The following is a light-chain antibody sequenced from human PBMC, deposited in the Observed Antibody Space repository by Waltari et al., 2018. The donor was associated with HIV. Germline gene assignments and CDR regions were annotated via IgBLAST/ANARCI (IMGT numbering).Light chain of an antibody. J-gene: IGLJ2*01. V-gene: IGLV3-1*01. CDR3: QAWDSSTVV. CDR1: KLGDKY. CDR2: QDR. Sequence: SYELTQPPSVSVSPGQTASITCSGDKLGDKYACWYQQKPGQSPVLVIYQDRKRPSGIPVRFPGSNSGNTATLTISGTQAMDEADYYCQAWDSSTVVFGGGTKLTVL.